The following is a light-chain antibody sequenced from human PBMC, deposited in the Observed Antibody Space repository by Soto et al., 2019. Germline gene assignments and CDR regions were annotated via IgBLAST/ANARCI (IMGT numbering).Light chain of an antibody. CDR1: QSVTTSN. J-gene: IGKJ4*01. Sequence: EIVLTQSPGTLSLSPGERATLSVRSSQSVTTSNLAWYQQRPGQAPRRLIYGASNRATGVPDRFSGSGSATDFTLTISRLEPEDFAVYFCQQYGSSPLTFGGGTKVDI. CDR3: QQYGSSPLT. CDR2: GAS. V-gene: IGKV3-20*01.